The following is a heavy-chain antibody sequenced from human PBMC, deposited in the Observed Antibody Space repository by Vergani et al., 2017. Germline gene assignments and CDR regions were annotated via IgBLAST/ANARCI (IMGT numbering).Heavy chain of an antibody. CDR3: ATYGVLRYFDRAPGGMDV. D-gene: IGHD3-9*01. J-gene: IGHJ6*01. Sequence: QVQLVQSGAEVKKPGASAKVSCKVSGYTLTELSMHWVRQAPGKGLEWMGGFDPEDGETIYAQKFQGRVTMTEDTSTDTAYMELSSLRSEETAVYYCATYGVLRYFDRAPGGMDVWEGGTTVAVSA. CDR1: GYTLTELS. V-gene: IGHV1-24*01. CDR2: FDPEDGET.